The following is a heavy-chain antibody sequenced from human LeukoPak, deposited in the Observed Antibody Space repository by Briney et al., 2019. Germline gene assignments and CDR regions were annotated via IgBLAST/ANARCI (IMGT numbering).Heavy chain of an antibody. D-gene: IGHD1-26*01. CDR1: GFTVSSSY. CDR2: LYPGGSP. CDR3: ARDRGGSYLQGYFLH. Sequence: GGSLRLSCAASGFTVSSSYMSWVRQAPGKGLELVSVLYPGGSPYIADAVKGRFSISRDNSNNTLNLQMNSLRVEDTAVYYCARDRGGSYLQGYFLHWGQGSLVIVSS. J-gene: IGHJ1*01. V-gene: IGHV3-66*01.